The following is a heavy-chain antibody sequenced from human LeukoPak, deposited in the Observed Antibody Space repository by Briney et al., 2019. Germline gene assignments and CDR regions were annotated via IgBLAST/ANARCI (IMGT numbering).Heavy chain of an antibody. Sequence: GGSLRLSCAASGFTFSSYGMSWVRQAPGKGLEWVSAISGSGGSTYYADSVKGRFTISKDNSKNTLYLQMNSLRAEDTAVYYCANRADYDSSGYYSSYWGQGTLVTVSS. CDR2: ISGSGGST. D-gene: IGHD3-22*01. J-gene: IGHJ4*02. CDR3: ANRADYDSSGYYSSY. CDR1: GFTFSSYG. V-gene: IGHV3-23*01.